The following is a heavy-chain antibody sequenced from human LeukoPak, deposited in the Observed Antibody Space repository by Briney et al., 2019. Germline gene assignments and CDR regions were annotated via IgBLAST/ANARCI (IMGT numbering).Heavy chain of an antibody. CDR2: ISTSGNT. J-gene: IGHJ4*02. V-gene: IGHV4-4*07. Sequence: PSETLSLTCTASSDSINNYYWSWIRQPAGKGLEWIGRISTSGNTNYNPSLKSRITMSVDTSKNHFSLKLSSVAAADTAVYYCARDLSGFDYWGQGSLVTVSS. CDR3: ARDLSGFDY. CDR1: SDSINNYY.